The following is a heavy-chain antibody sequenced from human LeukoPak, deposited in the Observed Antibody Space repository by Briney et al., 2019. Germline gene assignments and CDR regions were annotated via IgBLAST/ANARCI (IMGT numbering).Heavy chain of an antibody. J-gene: IGHJ5*02. CDR3: ARGLMVRGVTSWFDP. CDR2: ISAYNGNT. Sequence: ASVKASCKASGYTFTSYGISWVRQAPGQGLEWMGWISAYNGNTNYAQKLQGRVTMTTDTSTSTAYMELGSLRSDDTAVYCCARGLMVRGVTSWFDPWGQGTLVTVSS. V-gene: IGHV1-18*01. CDR1: GYTFTSYG. D-gene: IGHD3-10*01.